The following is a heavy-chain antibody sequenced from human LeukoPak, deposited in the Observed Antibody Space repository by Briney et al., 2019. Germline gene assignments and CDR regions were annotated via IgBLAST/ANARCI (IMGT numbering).Heavy chain of an antibody. CDR3: ARADYYDSRGYTDGNWFDP. D-gene: IGHD3-22*01. Sequence: ASVKVSCKTSGYTFTANFMHWVRQAPGQGLEWRGWINPNSGGTKYAQKFQGRVTMTRDTSISTAYMELSRLRSDDTAVYYCARADYYDSRGYTDGNWFDPWGQGTLVTVSS. CDR2: INPNSGGT. V-gene: IGHV1-2*02. CDR1: GYTFTANF. J-gene: IGHJ5*02.